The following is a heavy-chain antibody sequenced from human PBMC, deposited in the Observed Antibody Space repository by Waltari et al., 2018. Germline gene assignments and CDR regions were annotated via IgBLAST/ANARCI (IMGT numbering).Heavy chain of an antibody. CDR3: AKGGVTFFDY. CDR1: GFPFADYA. V-gene: IGHV3-9*01. Sequence: EVQLVESGGGLVQPGRSLRLSCAASGFPFADYAMDWVRQAPGKGLEWVSGISWNSGSIGYADSVKGRFTISRDNAKNSLYLQMNSLRAEDTALYYCAKGGVTFFDYWGQGTLVTVSS. CDR2: ISWNSGSI. J-gene: IGHJ4*02. D-gene: IGHD2-21*02.